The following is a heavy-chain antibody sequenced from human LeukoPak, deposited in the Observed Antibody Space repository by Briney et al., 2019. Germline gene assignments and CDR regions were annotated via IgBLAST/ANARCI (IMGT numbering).Heavy chain of an antibody. CDR3: ARARGDTAMDYYFDY. D-gene: IGHD5-18*01. V-gene: IGHV1-69*06. CDR1: GGTFSSYA. CDR2: ITPIFGTA. J-gene: IGHJ4*02. Sequence: GASVKVSCKASGGTFSSYAISWVRQAPGQGLEWMGGITPIFGTANYAQKFQGRVTITADKSTSTAYMELSSLRSEDTAVYYCARARGDTAMDYYFDYWGQGTLVTVSS.